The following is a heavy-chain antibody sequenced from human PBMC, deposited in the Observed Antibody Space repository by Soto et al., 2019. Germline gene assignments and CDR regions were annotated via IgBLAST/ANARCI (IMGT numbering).Heavy chain of an antibody. CDR2: LHSDGRIT. J-gene: IGHJ4*02. V-gene: IGHV3-74*02. CDR3: ARGRGSFYLDF. Sequence: VQLEESGGGLVKPGGSLRLSCAASGFTFGNYWMYWVRQAPGKGLVWVLRLHSDGRITTYADSVKGRFTVSRDIAKNTLYLQMDSLRAEDTAMYYCARGRGSFYLDFWGQGTLVTVSS. D-gene: IGHD1-26*01. CDR1: GFTFGNYW.